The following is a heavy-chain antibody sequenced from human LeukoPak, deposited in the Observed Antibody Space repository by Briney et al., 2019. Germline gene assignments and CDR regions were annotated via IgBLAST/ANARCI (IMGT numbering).Heavy chain of an antibody. CDR2: ISNNGGST. D-gene: IGHD3-22*01. Sequence: GGSLRLSCAASGFTFSSYAMHWVRQAPGKGLEYVSAISNNGGSTYYANSVKGRFTISRDNSKNTLYLQMGGLRAEDMAVYYCAREVYYDSSGYYYDYWGQGTLVTVSS. CDR3: AREVYYDSSGYYYDY. V-gene: IGHV3-64*01. CDR1: GFTFSSYA. J-gene: IGHJ4*02.